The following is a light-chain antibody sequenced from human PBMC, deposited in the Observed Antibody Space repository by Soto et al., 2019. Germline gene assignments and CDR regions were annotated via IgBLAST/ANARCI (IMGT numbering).Light chain of an antibody. Sequence: QSALTQPRSVSGSPGQSVTISCTGTSSDVGGYNYVSWYQQHPGKAPKLMIYDVSKRPSGVPDRFSGSKSGNTASLTISGLQAEDEADYYCCSYAGSYTLSGTGTNVTVL. V-gene: IGLV2-11*01. J-gene: IGLJ1*01. CDR1: SSDVGGYNY. CDR3: CSYAGSYTL. CDR2: DVS.